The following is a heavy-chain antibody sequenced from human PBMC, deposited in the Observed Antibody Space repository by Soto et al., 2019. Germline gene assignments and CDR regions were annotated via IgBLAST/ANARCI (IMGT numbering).Heavy chain of an antibody. CDR3: TKANWYSXY. CDR1: GGSISNRY. Sequence: SQTLSLTCTVSGGSISNRYWSWIRQPPGKGLEWIGYIYYNGNTNYNPSLKSRVTMSVDTSKNQISLKLSSVTAADTAVYYCTKANWYSXYWGQGTLVTVSS. V-gene: IGHV4-59*11. CDR2: IYYNGNT. J-gene: IGHJ4*02. D-gene: IGHD7-27*01.